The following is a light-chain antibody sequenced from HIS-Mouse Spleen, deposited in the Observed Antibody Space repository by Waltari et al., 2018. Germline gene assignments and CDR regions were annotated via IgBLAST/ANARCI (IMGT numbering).Light chain of an antibody. CDR2: EGS. CDR1: SSDVGSYNL. Sequence: QSALTQPASVSGSPGQSITISCTGTSSDVGSYNLVSWYQQHPGKAPKRMIYEGSKRPSGVSNRFSGSKSSNTASLTISGLQAEDEADYYCCSYAGSSTFGVFGGGTKLTVL. CDR3: CSYAGSSTFGV. J-gene: IGLJ3*02. V-gene: IGLV2-23*03.